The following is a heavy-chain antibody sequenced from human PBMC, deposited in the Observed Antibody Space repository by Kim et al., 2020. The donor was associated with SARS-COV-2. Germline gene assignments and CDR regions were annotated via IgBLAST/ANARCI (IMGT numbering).Heavy chain of an antibody. CDR2: ISAYNGNT. V-gene: IGHV1-18*01. D-gene: IGHD1-1*01. J-gene: IGHJ6*02. CDR1: GYTFTSYG. CDR3: ARDRAGTTDYYYGMDV. Sequence: ASVKVSCKASGYTFTSYGISWVRQAPGQGLEWMGWISAYNGNTNYAQKLQGRVTMTTDTYTSTAYMELRSLRSDDTAVYYCARDRAGTTDYYYGMDVWGQGTTVTVSS.